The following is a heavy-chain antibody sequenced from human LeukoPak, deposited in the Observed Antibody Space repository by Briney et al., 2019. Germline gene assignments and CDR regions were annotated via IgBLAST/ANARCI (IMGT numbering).Heavy chain of an antibody. D-gene: IGHD3-10*01. CDR1: GFTFSSYG. Sequence: GGSLRLSCAASGFTFSSYGMHWVRQAPGKGLEWVAFIRSDGNYKYYADSVKGRFTISRDNSKNTLYVQMNSLRAEDTAVYYCARDSLGDSWDYWGQGTLVTVSS. J-gene: IGHJ4*02. V-gene: IGHV3-30*02. CDR3: ARDSLGDSWDY. CDR2: IRSDGNYK.